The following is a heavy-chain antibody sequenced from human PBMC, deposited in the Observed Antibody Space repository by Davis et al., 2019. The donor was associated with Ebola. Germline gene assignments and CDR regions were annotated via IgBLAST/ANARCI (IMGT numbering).Heavy chain of an antibody. CDR1: GYTFTSYD. CDR2: INAGTGNT. CDR3: ARGRSPLFSA. Sequence: ASVKVSCKASGYTFTSYDINWVRQAPGQRPEWMGWINAGTGNTRYSQKFQGRVTITRDTSASTGNIELSSLTSEDTAVYFCARGRSPLFSAWGQGTLVTVSS. V-gene: IGHV1-3*01. D-gene: IGHD1-26*01. J-gene: IGHJ5*02.